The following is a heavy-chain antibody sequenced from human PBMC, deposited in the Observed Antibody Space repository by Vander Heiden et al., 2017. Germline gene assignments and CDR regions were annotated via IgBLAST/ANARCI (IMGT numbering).Heavy chain of an antibody. J-gene: IGHJ5*02. CDR1: GSTFTGYY. D-gene: IGHD6-13*01. V-gene: IGHV1-2*06. CDR3: ARDRVRTAAGTLNWFDP. Sequence: QVQLVQSGAEVQKPGASVKVPCMASGSTFTGYYMHWVRQAPGQGLEWMGRINPNSGGTNYAQKFQGRVTMTRDTSISTAYMELSRLRSDDTAVYYCARDRVRTAAGTLNWFDPWGQGTLVTVSS. CDR2: INPNSGGT.